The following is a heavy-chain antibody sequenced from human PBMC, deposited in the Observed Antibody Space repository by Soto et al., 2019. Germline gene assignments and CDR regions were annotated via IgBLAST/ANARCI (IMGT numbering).Heavy chain of an antibody. V-gene: IGHV1-18*01. D-gene: IGHD4-17*01. J-gene: IGHJ5*02. CDR2: ISAYNGNT. CDR1: GYTFTSYG. Sequence: QVQLVQSGAEVKKPGASVKVSCKASGYTFTSYGISWVRQAPGQGLEWMGWISAYNGNTNYAQKXRGRVNRTTDXXTXTXXMELRSLRSDDTAVYYCARHMTTVIDARAGSWFDPWGQGTLVTVSS. CDR3: ARHMTTVIDARAGSWFDP.